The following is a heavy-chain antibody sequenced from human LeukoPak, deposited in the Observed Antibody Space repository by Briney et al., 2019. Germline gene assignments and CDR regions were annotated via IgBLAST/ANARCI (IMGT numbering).Heavy chain of an antibody. V-gene: IGHV3-30*03. CDR3: TREGMGTTFSAWFDP. J-gene: IGHJ5*02. D-gene: IGHD1-7*01. CDR1: GFTFSSYG. Sequence: GGSLRLSCAASGFTFSSYGMHWVRQAPGKGLEWVAVISSDGSIDYYADSVRGRFTVSRDNSKNTMYLQVDSLRAEDTAVYYCTREGMGTTFSAWFDPWGQGTLVTVSS. CDR2: ISSDGSID.